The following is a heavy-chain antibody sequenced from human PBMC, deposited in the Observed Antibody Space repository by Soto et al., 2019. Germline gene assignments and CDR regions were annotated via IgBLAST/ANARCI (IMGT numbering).Heavy chain of an antibody. Sequence: EVQLLESGGGLVQPGGSLRLSCAASGFTFSSYAMSWVRQAPGKGLEWVSAISGSGGSTYYADSVKGRFTISSDNSKNTPYLQMHRLRASDTAGYYSAYSSTPFDFWGQGTLVTVSS. J-gene: IGHJ4*02. D-gene: IGHD6-13*01. CDR2: ISGSGGST. CDR1: GFTFSSYA. V-gene: IGHV3-23*01. CDR3: AYSSTPFDF.